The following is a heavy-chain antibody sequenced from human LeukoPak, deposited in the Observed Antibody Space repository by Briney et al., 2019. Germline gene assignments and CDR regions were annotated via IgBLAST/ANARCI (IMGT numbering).Heavy chain of an antibody. V-gene: IGHV3-23*01. CDR1: GFTFSSYA. D-gene: IGHD2-15*01. J-gene: IGHJ4*02. CDR3: ARVRGKGVVAADFDY. Sequence: PGGSLRLSCAASGFTFSSYAMSWVRQAPGKGLEWVSAISGSGGSTYYADSVKGRFTISRDNSKNTLYLQMNSLRAEDTAVYYCARVRGKGVVAADFDYWGQGTLVTVSS. CDR2: ISGSGGST.